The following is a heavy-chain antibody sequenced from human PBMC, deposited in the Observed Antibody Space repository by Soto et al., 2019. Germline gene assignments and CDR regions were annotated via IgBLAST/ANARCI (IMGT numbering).Heavy chain of an antibody. V-gene: IGHV4-59*08. D-gene: IGHD5-12*01. Sequence: SETLSLTCTVSGGSIRSYYWSWIRQPPGKGLEWIGYIYYGGGTNYNPSLKSRVTISVDTSKNQFSLKLSSVTAADTAVYYCARHSRGGYDFPLGWFDPWGQGTLVTVSS. CDR2: IYYGGGT. CDR1: GGSIRSYY. CDR3: ARHSRGGYDFPLGWFDP. J-gene: IGHJ5*02.